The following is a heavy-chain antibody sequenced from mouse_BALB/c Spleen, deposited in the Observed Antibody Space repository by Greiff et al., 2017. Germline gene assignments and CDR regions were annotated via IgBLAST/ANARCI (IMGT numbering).Heavy chain of an antibody. J-gene: IGHJ2*01. CDR3: NANWDY. D-gene: IGHD4-1*01. V-gene: IGHV14-4*02. CDR2: IDPENGDT. CDR1: GYTFTSYV. Sequence: EVQLQQSGPELVKPGASVKMSCKASGYTFTSYVMHWVKQKPGQGLEWIGWIDPENGDTEYAPKFQGKATMTADTSSNTAYLQLSSLTSEDTAVYYCNANWDYWGQGTTLTVSS.